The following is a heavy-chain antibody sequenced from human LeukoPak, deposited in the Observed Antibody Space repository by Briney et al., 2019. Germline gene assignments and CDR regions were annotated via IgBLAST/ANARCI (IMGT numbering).Heavy chain of an antibody. CDR1: GGSFSGYY. J-gene: IGHJ4*02. CDR3: VRHTTSGWYQVVY. D-gene: IGHD6-19*01. V-gene: IGHV4-59*01. Sequence: ASETLSLTCAVYGGSFSGYYWSWIRQPPGKGLEWIGFITYSGSTDHNPSLKSRVTISVDASKNQFSLKLTSVTAADTAVYYCVRHTTSGWYQVVYWGQGTLVTVSS. CDR2: ITYSGST.